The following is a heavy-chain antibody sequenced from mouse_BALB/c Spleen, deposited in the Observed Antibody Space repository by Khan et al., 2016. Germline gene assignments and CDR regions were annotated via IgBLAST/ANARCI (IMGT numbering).Heavy chain of an antibody. V-gene: IGHV1S137*01. CDR1: GYTFTDYA. D-gene: IGHD2-14*01. CDR3: ARGPYYRYDVFDY. J-gene: IGHJ2*01. Sequence: VQLQESGPELVRPGVSVKISCKGSGYTFTDYAMHWVKQSHAKSLEWFGVISTYSGNTNYNQKFKGKATMTVDKSSSTAYMELARLTSEDSAIYYCARGPYYRYDVFDYWGQGTTLTVSS. CDR2: ISTYSGNT.